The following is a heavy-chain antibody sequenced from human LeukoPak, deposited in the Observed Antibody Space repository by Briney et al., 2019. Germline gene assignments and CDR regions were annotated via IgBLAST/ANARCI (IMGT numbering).Heavy chain of an antibody. V-gene: IGHV3-15*01. CDR2: IKSKTDGGTT. CDR3: TTAYYDFWSGYYGAAFDI. J-gene: IGHJ3*02. Sequence: GGSLRLSCAASGFTFSNAWMSWVRQAPGKGLEWVGRIKSKTDGGTTDYAAPVKGRFTISRDDSKNTLYLQMNSLKTEDTAVYYCTTAYYDFWSGYYGAAFDIWGQGTMVTVSS. CDR1: GFTFSNAW. D-gene: IGHD3-3*01.